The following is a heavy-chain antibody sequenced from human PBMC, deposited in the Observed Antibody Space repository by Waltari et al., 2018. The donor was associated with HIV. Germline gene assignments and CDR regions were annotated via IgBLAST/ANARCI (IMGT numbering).Heavy chain of an antibody. CDR1: GFPCSSHW. CDR3: ARRGGRSSPLGY. Sequence: EVQLVESGGGLVQPGGCQRLYGAASGFPCSSHWWRWVAQAPGKGLEWVANKNQDGSEIYYVDSAKGRFTISRDNAKNSLYRQMNSLRAEDTAVYFCARRGGRSSPLGYWGQGTLVTVSS. CDR2: KNQDGSEI. D-gene: IGHD6-13*01. V-gene: IGHV3-7*01. J-gene: IGHJ4*02.